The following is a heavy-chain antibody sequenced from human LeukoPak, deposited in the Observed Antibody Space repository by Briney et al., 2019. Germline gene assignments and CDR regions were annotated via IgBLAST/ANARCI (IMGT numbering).Heavy chain of an antibody. J-gene: IGHJ4*02. CDR1: GFTFSSYA. CDR3: ARGLGSGSYSVDY. V-gene: IGHV3-23*01. CDR2: TTGSGGST. Sequence: GGSLRLSCAASGFTFSSYAMSWVRQAPGKGLKWCSTTTGSGGSTYYADSVKGRFTIPRDNSKNTLYLQMNSLRADDTAVYYCARGLGSGSYSVDYWGQGTLVTVSS. D-gene: IGHD3-10*01.